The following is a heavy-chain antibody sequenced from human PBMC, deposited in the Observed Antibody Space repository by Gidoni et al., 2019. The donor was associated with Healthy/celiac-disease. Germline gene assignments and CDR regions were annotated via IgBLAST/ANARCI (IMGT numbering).Heavy chain of an antibody. CDR3: ARQPRYSGYSVYFDY. J-gene: IGHJ4*02. CDR2: IYSSGST. Sequence: QLQLQESGPGLVKPSETLSLTCTVSGGSISSSSYYWGWIRQPPGKGLEWIGSIYSSGSTYYNPSLKSRVTISVDTSKNQFSLKLSSVTAADTAVYYCARQPRYSGYSVYFDYWGQGTLVTVSS. V-gene: IGHV4-39*01. CDR1: GGSISSSSYY. D-gene: IGHD5-12*01.